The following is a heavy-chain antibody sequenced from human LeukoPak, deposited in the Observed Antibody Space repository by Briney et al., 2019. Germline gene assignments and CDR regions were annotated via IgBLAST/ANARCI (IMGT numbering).Heavy chain of an antibody. CDR3: AKAFQWLVPGYFQH. D-gene: IGHD6-19*01. J-gene: IGHJ1*01. V-gene: IGHV3-30*18. CDR2: ISYDGSNK. Sequence: HSGGSLRLSCAASGFTFSTFAMLWVRQPRGKGLEWVAVISYDGSNKYYADSVKGRFTISRDNSKNTLYLQMNSLRAEDTAVYYCAKAFQWLVPGYFQHWGQGTLVTVSS. CDR1: GFTFSTFA.